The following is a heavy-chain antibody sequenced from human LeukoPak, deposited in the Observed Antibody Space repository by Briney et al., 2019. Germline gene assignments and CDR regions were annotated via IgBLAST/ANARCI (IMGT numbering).Heavy chain of an antibody. CDR1: GFTFSSYA. CDR3: AADRWLAYDSSGYYHFLSDY. CDR2: ISGSGGST. Sequence: QPGGSLLLSCAASGFTFSSYAMSCVRQAPGKGLEWVSAISGSGGSTYYADSVKGRFTISRDNSKNTLYLQMNSLRSEDTAVYYCAADRWLAYDSSGYYHFLSDYWGQGTLVTVSS. J-gene: IGHJ4*02. V-gene: IGHV3-23*01. D-gene: IGHD3-22*01.